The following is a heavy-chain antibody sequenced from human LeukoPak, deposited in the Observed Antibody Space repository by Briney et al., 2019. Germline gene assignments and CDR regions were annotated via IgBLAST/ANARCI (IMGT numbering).Heavy chain of an antibody. D-gene: IGHD3-22*01. J-gene: IGHJ4*02. CDR3: AKRRASDGSGYRAFEF. V-gene: IGHV3-23*01. CDR1: GFIFSRYD. CDR2: ISFAGDKT. Sequence: PGESLRLSCAASGFIFSRYDMSWVRQPPEEGLEWVSTISFAGDKTAYTDSVKGRFIISRDNSKNTVYLQMNSLRAEDTAVYYCAKRRASDGSGYRAFEFWGQGTLVTVSS.